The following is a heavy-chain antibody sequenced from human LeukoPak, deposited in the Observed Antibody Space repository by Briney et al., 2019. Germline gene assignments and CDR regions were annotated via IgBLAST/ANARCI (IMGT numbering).Heavy chain of an antibody. D-gene: IGHD3-3*01. CDR2: INPNSGGT. CDR1: GYTFTGYY. J-gene: IGHJ4*02. Sequence: ASVKVSCKASGYTFTGYYMHWVRQAPGQGLEWMGWINPNSGGTNYAQKFQGRVTMTRDTSISTAYMGLSRLRSDDTAMYYCARDCEVWALRFLEWLNEYYFDYWGQGTLVTVSS. V-gene: IGHV1-2*02. CDR3: ARDCEVWALRFLEWLNEYYFDY.